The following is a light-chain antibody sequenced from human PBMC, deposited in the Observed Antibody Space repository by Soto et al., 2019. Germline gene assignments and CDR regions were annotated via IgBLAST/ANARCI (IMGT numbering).Light chain of an antibody. Sequence: QSALTQPASVSGSPGQSITISCTGTSCDVGGYKYVSWYQQHPGKAPKVMIYEVSNRPSGVSNRFSGSKSGNTASLTISGLQAEDEGDYYCSSYRSIGSLVFGTGTKVTVL. CDR3: SSYRSIGSLV. CDR2: EVS. V-gene: IGLV2-14*01. J-gene: IGLJ1*01. CDR1: SCDVGGYKY.